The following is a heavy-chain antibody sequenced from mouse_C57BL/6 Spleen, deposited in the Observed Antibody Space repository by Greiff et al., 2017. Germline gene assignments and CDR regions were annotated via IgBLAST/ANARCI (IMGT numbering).Heavy chain of an antibody. CDR2: INPNNGGT. CDR3: ARSELELGRPHYCDY. J-gene: IGHJ2*01. V-gene: IGHV1-18*01. Sequence: VQLQQSGPELVKPGASVKIPCKASGYTFTDYNMDWVKQSPGKSLEWIGDINPNNGGTIYNQKFKGKATLTADKSSSTAYMDLRSLTSEDSAVYFCARSELELGRPHYCDYWGQGTTVTVSS. D-gene: IGHD4-1*01. CDR1: GYTFTDYN.